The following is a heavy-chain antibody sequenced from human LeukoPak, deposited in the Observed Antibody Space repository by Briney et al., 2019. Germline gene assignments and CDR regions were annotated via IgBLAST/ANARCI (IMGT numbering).Heavy chain of an antibody. CDR1: GFTFSSYA. V-gene: IGHV3-64*01. Sequence: GGSLRLSCAASGFTFSSYAMDWVRQAPGEGLGCVSVISSSGGNTYYANSVKGRLTISRDNSKNTLYLQMGSLRTEDMAVYYCARGVTTIYWGQGTLVTVSS. CDR3: ARGVTTIY. J-gene: IGHJ4*02. D-gene: IGHD4-17*01. CDR2: ISSSGGNT.